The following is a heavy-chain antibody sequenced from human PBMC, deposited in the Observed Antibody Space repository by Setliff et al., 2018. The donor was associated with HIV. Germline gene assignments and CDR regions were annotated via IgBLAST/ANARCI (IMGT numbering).Heavy chain of an antibody. CDR1: GGTLSNQG. Sequence: ASVKVSCKASGGTLSNQGIHWVRQAPGQGLEWMGGIIPIVDVGNYAQKFQGRVTIAADKSTSTAYMELNTLRSDDTAVYFCARRALGMSAFDLWGQGTMVTVSS. J-gene: IGHJ3*01. D-gene: IGHD7-27*01. CDR2: IIPIVDVG. CDR3: ARRALGMSAFDL. V-gene: IGHV1-69*10.